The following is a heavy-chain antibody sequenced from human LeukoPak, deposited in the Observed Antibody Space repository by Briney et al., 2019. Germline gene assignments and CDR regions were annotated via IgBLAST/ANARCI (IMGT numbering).Heavy chain of an antibody. CDR3: AELGITMIGGV. CDR1: GFTFSSYW. J-gene: IGHJ6*04. Sequence: SGGSLRLSCAASGFTFSSYWMHWVRQAPGKGLVWVSRITNDGSTRTYADSVKGRFTISRDNAKNSLYLQMNSLRAEDTAVYYCAELGITMIGGVWGKGTTVTISS. D-gene: IGHD3-10*02. CDR2: ITNDGSTR. V-gene: IGHV3-74*01.